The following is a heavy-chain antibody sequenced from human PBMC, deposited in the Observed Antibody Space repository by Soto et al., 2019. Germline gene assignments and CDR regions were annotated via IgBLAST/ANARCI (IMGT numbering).Heavy chain of an antibody. CDR3: ARSYSVTTSSYYGMDA. CDR2: IIPMFGTP. CDR1: GDAFSSYA. Sequence: QVQLIQSGAAVKKPGSSVKVSCHTSGDAFSSYAMSWVRQGPGQGLEWMGGIIPMFGTPIYTEKFQGRVTITADETTRAVYMELRSLTSDDSAVYYCARSYSVTTSSYYGMDAWGQGTTIIVS. D-gene: IGHD4-17*01. V-gene: IGHV1-69*01. J-gene: IGHJ6*02.